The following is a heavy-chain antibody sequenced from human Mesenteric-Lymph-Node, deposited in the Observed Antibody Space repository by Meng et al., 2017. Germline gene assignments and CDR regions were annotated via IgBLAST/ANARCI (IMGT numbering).Heavy chain of an antibody. J-gene: IGHJ4*02. CDR2: ISSSSSYI. V-gene: IGHV3-21*01. CDR3: ATISSGLYFDY. Sequence: GGSLRLSCAASGFTFSSYSMNWVRQAPGKGLEWVSCISSSSSYIYYADSVKCRFTISRDNAKNSLYLQMNSLRAKDTSAYYCATISSGLYFDYWGQGTLVTVSS. D-gene: IGHD6-19*01. CDR1: GFTFSSYS.